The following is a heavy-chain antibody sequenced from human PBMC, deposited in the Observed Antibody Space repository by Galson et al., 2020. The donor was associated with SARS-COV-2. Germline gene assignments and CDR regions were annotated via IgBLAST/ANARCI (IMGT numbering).Heavy chain of an antibody. V-gene: IGHV4-34*01. D-gene: IGHD4-17*01. CDR3: ARGAPGDYGSSSFVGFDP. Sequence: SETLSLTCAVSGGSLSGYYWTWIRQTPGKGLEWIGEINHRQTNNYNPSLKSRITISLHTSMNQFSLTLTSATAADTAVYYCARGAPGDYGSSSFVGFDPWGQGVLVTVSS. CDR2: INHRQTN. CDR1: GGSLSGYY. J-gene: IGHJ5*02.